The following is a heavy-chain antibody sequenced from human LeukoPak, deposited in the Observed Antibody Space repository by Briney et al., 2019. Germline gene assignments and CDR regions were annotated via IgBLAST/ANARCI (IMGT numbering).Heavy chain of an antibody. D-gene: IGHD4-17*01. CDR1: GFTFSSYA. Sequence: GGSLRLSCAASGFTFSSYAMSWVRQAPGKGLEWVSAISGSGGSTYYADSVKGRFTISRDNSKNTLYLQMNSLRAEDTAVYYCARDLPYGDYNGGLDYWGQGTLVTVSS. J-gene: IGHJ4*02. CDR3: ARDLPYGDYNGGLDY. V-gene: IGHV3-23*01. CDR2: ISGSGGST.